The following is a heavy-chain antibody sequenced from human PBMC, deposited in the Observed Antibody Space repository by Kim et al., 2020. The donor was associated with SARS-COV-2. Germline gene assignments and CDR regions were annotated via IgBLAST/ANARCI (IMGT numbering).Heavy chain of an antibody. V-gene: IGHV4-34*01. CDR3: ARGAAGFAMVVGVMLPYW. Sequence: SETLSLTCAVYGGSFSDNYWTWILQPPGRGVEGLGEIDHSGRTNYCPSLKSRGTISVDTSKTQFSLKLTSMTAAETAVYYCARGAAGFAMVVGVMLPYW. CDR1: GGSFSDNY. CDR2: IDHSGRT. J-gene: IGHJ2*01. D-gene: IGHD3-16*01.